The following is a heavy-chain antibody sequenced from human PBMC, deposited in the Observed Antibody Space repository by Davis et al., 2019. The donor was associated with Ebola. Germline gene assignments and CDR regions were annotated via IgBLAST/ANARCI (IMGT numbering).Heavy chain of an antibody. CDR2: MVQDGSQI. Sequence: GESLKISCAASGISFGTNWMSWVRQAPGKGLEWVANMVQDGSQIYYVDSVKGRFTISRDNAKNSLYLQMNSLRVEDTAVYYCCQFWSGYFTYWGQGTLVTVSS. CDR1: GISFGTNW. CDR3: CQFWSGYFTY. J-gene: IGHJ4*02. D-gene: IGHD3-3*01. V-gene: IGHV3-7*01.